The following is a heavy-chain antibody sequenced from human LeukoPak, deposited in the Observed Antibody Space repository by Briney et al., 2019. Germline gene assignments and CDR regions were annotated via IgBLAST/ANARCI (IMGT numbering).Heavy chain of an antibody. Sequence: ASVKVSCKASGYTSTSYGISWVRQAPGQGLEWMGWISAYNGNTNYAQKLQGRVTMTTDTSTSTAYMELRSLRSDDTAVYYCARYCSSTSCYIEFDYWGQGTLVTVSS. D-gene: IGHD2-2*02. V-gene: IGHV1-18*01. CDR2: ISAYNGNT. CDR3: ARYCSSTSCYIEFDY. J-gene: IGHJ4*02. CDR1: GYTSTSYG.